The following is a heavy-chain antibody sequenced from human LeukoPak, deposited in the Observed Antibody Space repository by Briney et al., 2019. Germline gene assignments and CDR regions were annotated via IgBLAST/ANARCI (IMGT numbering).Heavy chain of an antibody. CDR3: ARGVGGYSYGGVDY. CDR1: GSTFGSNS. D-gene: IGHD5-18*01. Sequence: KPGGCLRLTCAASGSTFGSNSTNCVRPPPGNLLGWVSSMSSSSSFIYYSDSAKGRFTISRENAKNSLYLQMNSLRAEDTAVYYCARGVGGYSYGGVDYSGQGTLVTVSS. V-gene: IGHV3-21*01. CDR2: MSSSSSFI. J-gene: IGHJ4*02.